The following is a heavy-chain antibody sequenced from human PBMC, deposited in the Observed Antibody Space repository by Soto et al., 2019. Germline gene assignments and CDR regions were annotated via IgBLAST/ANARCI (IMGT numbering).Heavy chain of an antibody. V-gene: IGHV4-34*01. CDR2: INHSGST. CDR3: ARDDVLCDGGRCYGVPLDV. Sequence: SETLSLTCAVYGGSFSGYYWSWIRQPPGKGLEWIGEINHSGSTNYNPSLRSRVTISVDTSKNQFSLKLSSVTAEDTAVYYCARDDVLCDGGRCYGVPLDVWGKGTTVTVSS. D-gene: IGHD2-15*01. J-gene: IGHJ6*04. CDR1: GGSFSGYY.